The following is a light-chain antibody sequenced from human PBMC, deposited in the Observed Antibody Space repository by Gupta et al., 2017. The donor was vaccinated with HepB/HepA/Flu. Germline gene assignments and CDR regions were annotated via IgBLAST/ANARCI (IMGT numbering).Light chain of an antibody. CDR1: SSDVGGYNY. Sequence: QSALTQPASVSGSPGQSITISCTGTSSDVGGYNYVSWYQQQPGKAPKLMIYDVSNRPSGVSNRFSGPKSGNTASLTISGLQAEDEADYYCSSYTSSSTPVVFGGGTKLTVL. CDR2: DVS. J-gene: IGLJ2*01. V-gene: IGLV2-14*03. CDR3: SSYTSSSTPVV.